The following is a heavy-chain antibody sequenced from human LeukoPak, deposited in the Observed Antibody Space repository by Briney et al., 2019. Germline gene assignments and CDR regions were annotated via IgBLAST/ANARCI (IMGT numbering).Heavy chain of an antibody. D-gene: IGHD3-10*01. CDR1: GGSISSGGFY. V-gene: IGHV4-31*03. J-gene: IGHJ4*02. CDR3: ARVGSYYGSGIYLDY. CDR2: IYYSGST. Sequence: SQTLSLTCTVSGGSISSGGFYWSWIRQHPGKGLEWIGSIYYSGSTYYNPSLKSRVTISVDTSKNQFSLKLSSVTAADTAVYYCARVGSYYGSGIYLDYWGQGTLVTVSS.